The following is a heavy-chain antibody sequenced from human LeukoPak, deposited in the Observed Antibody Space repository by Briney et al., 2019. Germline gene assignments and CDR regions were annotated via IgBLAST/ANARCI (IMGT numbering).Heavy chain of an antibody. Sequence: PGGSLRLSCAASGFTFSSYWMSWVRQAPGKGLEWVANIKQDGSEKYYVDSVKGRFTISRDNAKNSLYLQMNSLRAEDTAVYYCARDHVIASAGNFDYWGQGTLVTVSS. CDR2: IKQDGSEK. CDR1: GFTFSSYW. J-gene: IGHJ4*02. V-gene: IGHV3-7*01. CDR3: ARDHVIASAGNFDY. D-gene: IGHD6-13*01.